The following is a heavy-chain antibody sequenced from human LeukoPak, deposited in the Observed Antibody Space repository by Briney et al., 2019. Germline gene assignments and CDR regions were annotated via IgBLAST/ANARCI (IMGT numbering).Heavy chain of an antibody. D-gene: IGHD1-26*01. CDR3: VRGGEVYSGTYYFRDD. J-gene: IGHJ4*02. Sequence: GASVKVSCKASGYTFTGYYIHWVRQAPGQGLEWMGWINPNSDGTDFAQKFQGRVTLTRDMSISTAYMELTSLRSDDTAVYYCVRGGEVYSGTYYFRDDWGQGALVTVSS. CDR1: GYTFTGYY. CDR2: INPNSDGT. V-gene: IGHV1-2*02.